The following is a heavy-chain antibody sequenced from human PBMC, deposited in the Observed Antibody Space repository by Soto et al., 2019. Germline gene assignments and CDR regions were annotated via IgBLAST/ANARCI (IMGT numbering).Heavy chain of an antibody. D-gene: IGHD2-2*01. J-gene: IGHJ6*02. V-gene: IGHV1-69*01. CDR2: IIPIFGTE. Sequence: QVQLVQSGAEVKKPGSSVKVSCKVSGGTFSSHSINWVRQAPGQGPEWMGGIIPIFGTENYAQKFQGRVTITADESTSTAYMELSSLTSEDTALYYCSTSVYCSTTRCSYYYGLDVWGQGTTVIVSS. CDR1: GGTFSSHS. CDR3: STSVYCSTTRCSYYYGLDV.